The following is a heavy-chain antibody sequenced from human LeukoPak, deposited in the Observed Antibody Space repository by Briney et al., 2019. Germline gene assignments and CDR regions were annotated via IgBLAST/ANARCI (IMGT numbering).Heavy chain of an antibody. CDR3: ARGRGARRNYYYMDV. CDR2: INHSGST. V-gene: IGHV4-34*01. Sequence: SETLSLTCAVYGGSFSGYYWSWIRQPPGKGLEWIGEINHSGSTNYNPSLKSRVTISVDTSKNQFSLKLSSVTAADTAVYYCARGRGARRNYYYMDVWGKGTTVTVPS. D-gene: IGHD6-6*01. J-gene: IGHJ6*03. CDR1: GGSFSGYY.